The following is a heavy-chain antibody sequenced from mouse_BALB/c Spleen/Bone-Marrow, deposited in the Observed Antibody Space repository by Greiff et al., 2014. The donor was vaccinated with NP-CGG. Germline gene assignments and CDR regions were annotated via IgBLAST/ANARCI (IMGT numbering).Heavy chain of an antibody. J-gene: IGHJ1*01. CDR1: GYTFTSYV. D-gene: IGHD2-2*01. V-gene: IGHV1-14*01. CDR2: INPYNDNT. Sequence: VQLQQSGPELVKPGASVKMSCKASGYTFTSYVMHWAKQKPGQGLEWIGNINPYNDNTKYNEKFKGKATLTSDKSSSTAYMEXXSLTSEDSAVYYCARSLYGYDWYFDVWGAGTTVTVSS. CDR3: ARSLYGYDWYFDV.